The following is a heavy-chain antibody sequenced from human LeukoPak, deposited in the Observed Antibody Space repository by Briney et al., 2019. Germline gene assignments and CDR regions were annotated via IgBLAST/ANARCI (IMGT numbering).Heavy chain of an antibody. Sequence: SDTLSLTCTVSGRPISSYYWSWIRQPPGKGREWIGDIYYSGSTNYNSSLKSRVTISVDTSKNQFSLKLSSVTAADTAVYYCARDRRKNGMDVWGQGTTVTVSS. CDR1: GRPISSYY. J-gene: IGHJ6*02. CDR3: ARDRRKNGMDV. V-gene: IGHV4-59*01. CDR2: IYYSGST. D-gene: IGHD1-14*01.